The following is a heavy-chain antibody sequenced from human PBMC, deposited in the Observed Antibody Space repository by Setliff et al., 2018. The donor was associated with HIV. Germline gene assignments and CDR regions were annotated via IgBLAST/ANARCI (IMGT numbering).Heavy chain of an antibody. J-gene: IGHJ4*02. V-gene: IGHV3-30*02. D-gene: IGHD6-19*01. CDR3: AKDGGVAVAAFDY. CDR1: GFTFSSYW. Sequence: GGSLRLSCAASGFTFSSYWMNWVRQAPGKGLEWVAFIRYDGSNDYYADSVKDRFTVSRDNSKNTLYLQMNSLRPEDTSVYYCAKDGGVAVAAFDYWGQGNLVTVSS. CDR2: IRYDGSND.